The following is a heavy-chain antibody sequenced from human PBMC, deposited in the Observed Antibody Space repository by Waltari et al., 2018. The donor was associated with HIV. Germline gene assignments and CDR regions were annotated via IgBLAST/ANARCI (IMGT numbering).Heavy chain of an antibody. CDR1: GGTLGTYA. V-gene: IGHV1-69*02. D-gene: IGHD1-1*01. CDR3: ARSETGPMFFDE. J-gene: IGHJ4*02. CDR2: NVPILGIP. Sequence: QVQLVQSGAEVKKPGSSVKVSCKPSGGTLGTYAISWVRQAPGQGLEWMGRNVPILGIPNYAQEFQGRVTITADISTSTAYMELSSLRSEDTAVYYCARSETGPMFFDEWGQGTLVTVSS.